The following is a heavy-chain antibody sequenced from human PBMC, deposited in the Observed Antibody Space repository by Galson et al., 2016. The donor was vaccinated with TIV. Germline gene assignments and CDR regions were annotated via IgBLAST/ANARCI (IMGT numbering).Heavy chain of an antibody. D-gene: IGHD6-13*01. CDR2: INPDGGET. CDR1: GYTFPDYY. J-gene: IGHJ4*02. CDR3: ARAAPDQHFDY. V-gene: IGHV1-46*01. Sequence: SVKVSCKASGYTFPDYYMHWVRQAPGEGLEWMGIINPDGGETNYTQKFQDRVIMSRDTSTTTVYMELSSLRSKDTAMYFCARAAPDQHFDYWGQGSLVTVSS.